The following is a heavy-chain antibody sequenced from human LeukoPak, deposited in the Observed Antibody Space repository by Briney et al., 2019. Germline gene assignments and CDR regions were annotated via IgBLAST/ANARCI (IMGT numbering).Heavy chain of an antibody. CDR2: INQFGRVR. Sequence: PGGSLRLSCVAYGFTFSDDLMNWVRQAPGKGLECVANINQFGRVRYYMDSVKGRFTISRDNSKNSLSLQMNSLRADDSAVYFCARGLRWPDFGGQGTLVTVSS. D-gene: IGHD4-23*01. CDR3: ARGLRWPDF. V-gene: IGHV3-7*03. CDR1: GFTFSDDL. J-gene: IGHJ4*02.